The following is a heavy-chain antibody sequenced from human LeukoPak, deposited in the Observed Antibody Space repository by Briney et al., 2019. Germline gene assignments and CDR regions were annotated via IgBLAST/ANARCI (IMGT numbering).Heavy chain of an antibody. Sequence: GGSLRLSCAASGFTFSSYWMSWVRQAPGKGLEWVANIKQDGSEKYYVDSVKGRFTISRDNAKNSLYLQMNSLRVEDMALYYCATSAYLDHWGQGTLVTVSS. D-gene: IGHD3-16*01. V-gene: IGHV3-7*03. CDR1: GFTFSSYW. CDR3: ATSAYLDH. J-gene: IGHJ4*02. CDR2: IKQDGSEK.